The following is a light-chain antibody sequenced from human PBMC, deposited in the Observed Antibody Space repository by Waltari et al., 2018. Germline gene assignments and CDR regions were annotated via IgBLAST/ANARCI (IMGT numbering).Light chain of an antibody. CDR2: DAA. J-gene: IGKJ5*01. V-gene: IGKV1-NL1*01. CDR1: QNIRDS. Sequence: IQMTQSPSSLYASVGAIVTITCRASQNIRDSVAWYQEKPGKAPKLLLYDAASLEGGVPSRFSGSGYGTDFALTISSLQPEDFATYYCQQYYSTPVTFGQGTRLGIK. CDR3: QQYYSTPVT.